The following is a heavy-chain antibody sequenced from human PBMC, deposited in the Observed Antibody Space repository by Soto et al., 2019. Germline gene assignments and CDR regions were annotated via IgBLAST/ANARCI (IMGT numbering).Heavy chain of an antibody. CDR1: GFTFSSYS. CDR3: AREEEDCSSTSCYGLDY. D-gene: IGHD2-2*01. J-gene: IGHJ4*02. V-gene: IGHV3-48*01. CDR2: ISSSSSTI. Sequence: GGSLRLSCAASGFTFSSYSMNWVRQAPGKGLEWVSYISSSSSTIYYAYSVKGLFTISRDNAKNSLYLQMNSLRAEDTAVYYCAREEEDCSSTSCYGLDYWGQGTLVTVSS.